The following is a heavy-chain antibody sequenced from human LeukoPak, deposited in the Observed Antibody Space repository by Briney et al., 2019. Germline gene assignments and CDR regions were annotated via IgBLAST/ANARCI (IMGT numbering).Heavy chain of an antibody. J-gene: IGHJ4*02. CDR3: ARLYYGKRPPDY. CDR1: GGSISSSNW. D-gene: IGHD3-3*01. CDR2: IYHSGST. V-gene: IGHV4-4*01. Sequence: SETLSLTCAVSGGSISSSNWWSWVRQPPGKGLEWIGEIYHSGSTYCNPSLKSRVTMSVDTSKNQFSLKLSSVTAADTAVYCCARLYYGKRPPDYWGQGTLVTVSS.